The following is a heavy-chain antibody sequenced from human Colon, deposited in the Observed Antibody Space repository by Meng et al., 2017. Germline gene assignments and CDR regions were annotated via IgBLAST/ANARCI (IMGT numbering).Heavy chain of an antibody. J-gene: IGHJ4*02. CDR1: GDSVSSNSYY. Sequence: QVQLQESGPRLVKPSQTLSLTCTVSGDSVSSNSYYWTWIRQHPGTGLEWIGYIYSGGISHYNPSLKSRITMSIDTSKNQFSLQLTSVTAADTAIYYCARDPLAVGPTDRGLDSWGQGTLVTSPQ. V-gene: IGHV4-31*03. D-gene: IGHD1-26*01. CDR2: IYSGGIS. CDR3: ARDPLAVGPTDRGLDS.